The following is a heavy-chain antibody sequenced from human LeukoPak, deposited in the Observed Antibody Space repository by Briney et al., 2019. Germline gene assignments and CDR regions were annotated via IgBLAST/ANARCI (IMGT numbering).Heavy chain of an antibody. Sequence: GGSLRLSCAASGFTVSRNYMGWVRQAPGKGLEWVSVLYSNGNRHYADSVQGRFTISRDNSKNTLDLQMNSLRAEDTAMYRCARYSGDYGANLYFFDYWGQGALVTVSS. D-gene: IGHD4-23*01. CDR3: ARYSGDYGANLYFFDY. J-gene: IGHJ4*02. V-gene: IGHV3-53*01. CDR1: GFTVSRNY. CDR2: LYSNGNR.